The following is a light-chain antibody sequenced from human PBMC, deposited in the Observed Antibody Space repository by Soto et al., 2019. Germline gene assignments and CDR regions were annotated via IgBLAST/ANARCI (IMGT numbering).Light chain of an antibody. CDR3: QQRSNWRWT. V-gene: IGKV3-11*01. J-gene: IGKJ1*01. CDR1: QSFSSY. Sequence: ELVFTQSPATLYLSPGERATLSCRDSQSFSSYLAWYQQKPGQAPRLLIYDASNRATGIPARFSGSGSGTDFTLTISSLEPEDFAVYYCQQRSNWRWTFGQGTKVEIK. CDR2: DAS.